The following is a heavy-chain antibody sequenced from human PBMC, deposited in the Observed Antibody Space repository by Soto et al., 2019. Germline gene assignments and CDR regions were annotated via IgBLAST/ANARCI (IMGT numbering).Heavy chain of an antibody. V-gene: IGHV3-49*03. CDR2: IRSKAYGGTT. D-gene: IGHD6-13*01. Sequence: PGGSLRLSCTASGFTFGDYAMSWFRQAPGKGLERVGFIRSKAYGGTTEYAASVKGRFTISRDDSKSIAYLQMNSLKTEDTAVYYCTRDPGIAAAGIGGYYGMDVWGQGTTVTVSS. CDR1: GFTFGDYA. CDR3: TRDPGIAAAGIGGYYGMDV. J-gene: IGHJ6*02.